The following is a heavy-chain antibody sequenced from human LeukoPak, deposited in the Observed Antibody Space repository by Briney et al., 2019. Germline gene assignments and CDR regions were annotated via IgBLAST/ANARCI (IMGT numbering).Heavy chain of an antibody. D-gene: IGHD3-3*01. CDR3: ARDEYYDFWSGYFVDY. V-gene: IGHV3-21*01. CDR1: GFTFSSYS. CDR2: ISSSSSYI. Sequence: GGSPRLSCAASGFTFSSYSMNWVRQAPGKGLEWVSSISSSSSYIYYADSVKGRFTISRDNAKNSLYLQMNSLRAEDTAVYYCARDEYYDFWSGYFVDYWGQRTLVTVSS. J-gene: IGHJ4*02.